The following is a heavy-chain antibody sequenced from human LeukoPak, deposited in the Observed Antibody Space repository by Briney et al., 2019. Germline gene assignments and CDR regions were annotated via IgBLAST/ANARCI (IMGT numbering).Heavy chain of an antibody. CDR3: AKPYDTSGNYWAPFDY. Sequence: GGSLRLSCAASGFTFSTYAMTWVRQAPGKGLEWVSAIGGTGDSTYYADSVKGRFTISRDNSKNTLYLQTNSLRAEDTAIYYCAKPYDTSGNYWAPFDYWGQGTLVTVSS. V-gene: IGHV3-23*01. CDR2: IGGTGDST. J-gene: IGHJ4*02. CDR1: GFTFSTYA. D-gene: IGHD3-22*01.